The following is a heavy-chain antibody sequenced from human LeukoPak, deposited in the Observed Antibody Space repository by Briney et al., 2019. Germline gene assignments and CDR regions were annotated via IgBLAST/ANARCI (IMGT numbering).Heavy chain of an antibody. CDR2: ISAYDGNT. J-gene: IGHJ4*02. CDR3: ARDGRFAAYEPDY. CDR1: GYTFTSYY. Sequence: GASVKVSCKASGYTFTSYYMHWVRQAPGQGLEWVGWISAYDGNTNYAQKFQGRVTMTTDTSTSTAHMELRSLRYDDTAVYYCARDGRFAAYEPDYWGQGTLVTVSS. V-gene: IGHV1-18*04. D-gene: IGHD1-26*01.